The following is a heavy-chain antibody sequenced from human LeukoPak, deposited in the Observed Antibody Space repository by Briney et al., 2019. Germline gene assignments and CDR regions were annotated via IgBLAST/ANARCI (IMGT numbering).Heavy chain of an antibody. CDR3: ARDGGYSAFDY. Sequence: TGGSLRLSCAASGFTFSAYWMSWVRQAPGKGLEFVANIKEDGGRENFASSVKGRFTISRDNAKDSLYLQMNNLRVEDTAVYYCARDGGYSAFDYWGQGALVTGPS. D-gene: IGHD1-26*01. CDR1: GFTFSAYW. V-gene: IGHV3-7*01. CDR2: IKEDGGRE. J-gene: IGHJ4*02.